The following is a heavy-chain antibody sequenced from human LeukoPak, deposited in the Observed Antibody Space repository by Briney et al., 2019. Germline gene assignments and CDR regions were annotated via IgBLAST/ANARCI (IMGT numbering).Heavy chain of an antibody. Sequence: GGSLRLSCAASGFSFRTSGMHWVRQAPGKGLEWVAIDGTNTYYADSVKGRFTISRDNSKNTLYLQMNSLSGEDTAVYYCVRDKDWYFDYWGQGTLVTV. V-gene: IGHV3-30*12. CDR2: DGTNT. CDR3: VRDKDWYFDY. J-gene: IGHJ4*02. CDR1: GFSFRTSG. D-gene: IGHD3/OR15-3a*01.